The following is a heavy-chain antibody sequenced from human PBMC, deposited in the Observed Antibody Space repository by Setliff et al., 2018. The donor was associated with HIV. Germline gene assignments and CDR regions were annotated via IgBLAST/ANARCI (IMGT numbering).Heavy chain of an antibody. CDR2: IYHSGNT. D-gene: IGHD3-16*01. J-gene: IGHJ4*02. CDR1: GGPITSNTYF. V-gene: IGHV4-39*01. CDR3: ARHTVFVRYFDH. Sequence: PSETLSLTCSVSGGPITSNTYFWDWIRQAPGKGLEWIGSIYHSGNTYYNPSLKSRVSISVDTSKRQFSLKLSSATAADTAVYYCARHTVFVRYFDHWGQGMLVTVSS.